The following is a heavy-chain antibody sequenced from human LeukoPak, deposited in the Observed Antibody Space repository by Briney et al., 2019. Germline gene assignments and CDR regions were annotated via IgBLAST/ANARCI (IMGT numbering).Heavy chain of an antibody. D-gene: IGHD6-13*01. Sequence: KPSETLSLTCTDSGGSISSYYWSWIRQPPGKGREWIGYIYYSGITNYNPSIKSRVTISVDTSKNQFSLKLSSVTAADTAVYYCASQYTSSWYAWGWLYWGQGTPVTVSS. V-gene: IGHV4-59*01. J-gene: IGHJ4*02. CDR2: IYYSGIT. CDR1: GGSISSYY. CDR3: ASQYTSSWYAWGWLY.